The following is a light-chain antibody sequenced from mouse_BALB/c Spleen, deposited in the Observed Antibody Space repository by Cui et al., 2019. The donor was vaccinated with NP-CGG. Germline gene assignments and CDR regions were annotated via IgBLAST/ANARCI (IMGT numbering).Light chain of an antibody. CDR1: SSISSNY. CDR3: QQGSSSPFT. V-gene: IGKV4-92*01. CDR2: RTT. Sequence: EMVLTQSPVSITASRGEKVTITCRATSSISSNYLHCYQQKPESSPKLMIYRTTILASGILGSFSGSGPESAYTLTISCMQDEIAATYYCQQGSSSPFTFGSGTDLEIK. J-gene: IGKJ4*01.